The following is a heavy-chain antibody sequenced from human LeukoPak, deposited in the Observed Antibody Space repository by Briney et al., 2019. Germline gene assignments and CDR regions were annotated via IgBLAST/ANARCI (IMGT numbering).Heavy chain of an antibody. D-gene: IGHD1-26*01. CDR2: INHSGST. Sequence: PSETLSLTCTVSGGSISSYYWSWIRQPPGKGLEWIGEINHSGSTNYNPSLKSRVTISVDTSKNQFSLKLSSVTAADTAVYYCARGMPVGATCFDYWGQGTLVTVSS. V-gene: IGHV4-34*01. CDR3: ARGMPVGATCFDY. CDR1: GGSISSYY. J-gene: IGHJ4*02.